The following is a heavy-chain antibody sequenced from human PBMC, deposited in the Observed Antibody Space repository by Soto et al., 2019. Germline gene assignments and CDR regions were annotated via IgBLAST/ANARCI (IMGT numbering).Heavy chain of an antibody. Sequence: SETLSLTCTVSGGSISSYYWSWIRQPPGKGLEWIGYIYYSGSTNYNPSLKSRVTISVDTSKNQFSLKLSSVTAADTAVYYCARVRYYDSSGYHFDYWGQGTPVTVPQ. CDR1: GGSISSYY. J-gene: IGHJ4*02. V-gene: IGHV4-59*01. CDR3: ARVRYYDSSGYHFDY. D-gene: IGHD3-22*01. CDR2: IYYSGST.